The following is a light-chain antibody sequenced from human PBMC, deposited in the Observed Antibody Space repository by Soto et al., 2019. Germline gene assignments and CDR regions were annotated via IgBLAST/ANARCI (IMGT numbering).Light chain of an antibody. Sequence: QSALTQPRSVSGSPGQSVTISCTGTSSDVGGYNYVSWYQQHPGRAPRVMIYDVKTRPSGVPDRFSGSKSGNTASLTISELQAEDEADYYCCSYAGDYTFFFGTGTKLTVL. CDR3: CSYAGDYTFF. V-gene: IGLV2-11*01. CDR1: SSDVGGYNY. CDR2: DVK. J-gene: IGLJ1*01.